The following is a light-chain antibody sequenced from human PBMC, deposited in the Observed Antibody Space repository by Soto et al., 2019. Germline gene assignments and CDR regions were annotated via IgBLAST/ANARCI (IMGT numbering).Light chain of an antibody. CDR2: GAS. CDR1: QSVSSN. V-gene: IGKV3-15*01. J-gene: IGKJ5*01. CDR3: QQYNNWPQIT. Sequence: EIVMTQSPATLSVSPGERATLSCRASQSVSSNLAWYQQKPGQAPRLLIYGASTRATGIPARFSGSGSGTEFTLTISSLQSEDFAVYYCQQYNNWPQITFGQRTRL.